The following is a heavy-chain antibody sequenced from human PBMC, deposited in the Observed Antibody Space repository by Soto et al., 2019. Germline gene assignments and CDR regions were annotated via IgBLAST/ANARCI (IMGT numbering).Heavy chain of an antibody. Sequence: QLVLQESGPGVVKPSETLSLTCSVSGDSITSSRYYWGWIRQTPQTGLEWIGSIYYSGSTFYNPSLKSRVTVSVDTSKNQFSLKLTSVSAADTSLYFCARQTGSIVRQGDFDYWGQGTLVTVSS. V-gene: IGHV4-39*01. J-gene: IGHJ4*02. D-gene: IGHD2-2*01. CDR2: IYYSGST. CDR3: ARQTGSIVRQGDFDY. CDR1: GDSITSSRYY.